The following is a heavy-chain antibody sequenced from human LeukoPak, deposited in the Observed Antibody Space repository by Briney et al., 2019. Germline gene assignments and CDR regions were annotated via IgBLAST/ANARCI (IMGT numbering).Heavy chain of an antibody. D-gene: IGHD3-9*01. CDR3: ARRGYDILTGTDWYFDL. Sequence: SETLSLTCTVSGGSISRYYWSWIRQPPGKGLEWIGYIYYIGSTNYNPSLKSRVTISADTSKNQFSLKLSSVTAADTAVYYCARRGYDILTGTDWYFDLWGRGTLVTVST. V-gene: IGHV4-59*08. J-gene: IGHJ2*01. CDR1: GGSISRYY. CDR2: IYYIGST.